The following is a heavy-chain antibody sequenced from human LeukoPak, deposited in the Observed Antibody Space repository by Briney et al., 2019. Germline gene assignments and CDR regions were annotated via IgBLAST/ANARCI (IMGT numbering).Heavy chain of an antibody. CDR3: ARDLTTGAFDI. V-gene: IGHV4-30-4*01. Sequence: SETLSLTCTVSGGSISSGDYYWSWIRQPPGTGLEWIGYIYYSGSTYYNPSLKSRVTISVDTSKNQFSLKLSSVTAADTAVYYCARDLTTGAFDIWGQGTMVTVSS. J-gene: IGHJ3*02. CDR2: IYYSGST. D-gene: IGHD4-17*01. CDR1: GGSISSGDYY.